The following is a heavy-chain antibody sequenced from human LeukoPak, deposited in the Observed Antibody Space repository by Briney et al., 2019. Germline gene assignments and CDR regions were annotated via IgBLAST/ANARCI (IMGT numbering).Heavy chain of an antibody. Sequence: LPGGSLRLSCAASGFTFDDYALHWVRQAPGKGLEWVSLISWDGGSTYYADSVKGRFTISRDNSKNSLYLQMNSLRAEDTALYYCAKGEIPRWVVVAATPHYYMDVWGKGTTVTVSS. V-gene: IGHV3-43D*04. CDR2: ISWDGGST. CDR3: AKGEIPRWVVVAATPHYYMDV. J-gene: IGHJ6*03. CDR1: GFTFDDYA. D-gene: IGHD2-15*01.